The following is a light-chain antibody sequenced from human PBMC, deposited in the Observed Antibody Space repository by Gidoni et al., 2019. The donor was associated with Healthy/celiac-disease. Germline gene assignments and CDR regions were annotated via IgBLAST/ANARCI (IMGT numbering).Light chain of an antibody. CDR3: QQYASFTWT. CDR1: QSVSSSY. Sequence: EIVFTQSPGTLSLSPGERATLSCRASQSVSSSYLAWYQQKPGQAPRLLIYGASSRATGIPDRFSGSGSGTDFTLTISRLEPEDFAVYYCQQYASFTWTFXQXTKVEIK. J-gene: IGKJ1*01. V-gene: IGKV3-20*01. CDR2: GAS.